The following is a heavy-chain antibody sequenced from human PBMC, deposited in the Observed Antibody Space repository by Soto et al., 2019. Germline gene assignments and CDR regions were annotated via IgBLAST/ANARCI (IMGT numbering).Heavy chain of an antibody. CDR1: GGSFSRGYW. Sequence: SETLSLTCAVSGGSFSRGYWWSWVRQTPGKGLEWIGEIHDSGTKNYSPSLKSRVTISVDKSKNQFSLSLASVTAADTAVYYCARGGGLNTRWYEGGFDSWGQGALVTVSS. CDR3: ARGGGLNTRWYEGGFDS. CDR2: IHDSGTK. J-gene: IGHJ4*02. V-gene: IGHV4-4*02. D-gene: IGHD3-16*01.